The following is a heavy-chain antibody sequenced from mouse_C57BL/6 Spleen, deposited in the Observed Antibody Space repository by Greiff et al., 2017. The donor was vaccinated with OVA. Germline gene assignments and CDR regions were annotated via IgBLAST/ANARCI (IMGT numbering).Heavy chain of an antibody. Sequence: QVQLKESGPGLVQPSQSLSITCTVSGFSLTSYGVHWVRQSPGKGLEWLGVIWSGGSTDYNAAFISRLSISKDNSKSQVFFKMNSLQAYDTSIYYCARETSVVAKDAMDYWGQGTSVTVSS. CDR2: IWSGGST. D-gene: IGHD1-1*01. CDR3: ARETSVVAKDAMDY. J-gene: IGHJ4*01. V-gene: IGHV2-2*01. CDR1: GFSLTSYG.